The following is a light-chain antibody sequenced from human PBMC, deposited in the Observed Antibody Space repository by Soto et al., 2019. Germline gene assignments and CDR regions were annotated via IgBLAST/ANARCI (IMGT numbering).Light chain of an antibody. J-gene: IGKJ5*01. V-gene: IGKV1-27*01. CDR2: AAS. Sequence: DIQMTQSPSSLSASVGDRVTITCRASQGIYNYLAWYQQKPGKAPKLLIYAASTLEAGVPSRFSGSGSGTDFTLTISSLQPEDFATYYCHKYNSALLTFGQGTPLEIK. CDR1: QGIYNY. CDR3: HKYNSALLT.